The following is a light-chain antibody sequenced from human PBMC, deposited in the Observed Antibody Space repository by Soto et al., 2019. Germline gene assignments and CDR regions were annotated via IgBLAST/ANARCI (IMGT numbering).Light chain of an antibody. CDR1: SSDVGGYNY. CDR2: EVS. CDR3: SSFGGSNHVV. J-gene: IGLJ2*01. V-gene: IGLV2-8*01. Sequence: QSVLTQPPSASGSPGQSVTISCTGTSSDVGGYNYVSWYQLHPGKAPKLIIYEVSKRPSGVPDHFSGSKSSNTASLTVSGLQADDEADYYCSSFGGSNHVVFGGGTKLTVL.